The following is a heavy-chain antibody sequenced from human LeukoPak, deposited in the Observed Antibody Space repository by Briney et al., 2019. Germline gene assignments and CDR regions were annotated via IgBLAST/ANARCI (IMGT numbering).Heavy chain of an antibody. V-gene: IGHV3-48*03. CDR3: ARDRRWGIAAYFDY. Sequence: PGGSLRLSCAASGFTFSSYEMNWVRQAPGKGLEWVSYISSSGSTMYYADSVKGRFTISRDNAKNSLYLQMNSLRAEDTAVYYCARDRRWGIAAYFDYWGQGTLVTVSS. CDR1: GFTFSSYE. D-gene: IGHD6-13*01. J-gene: IGHJ4*02. CDR2: ISSSGSTM.